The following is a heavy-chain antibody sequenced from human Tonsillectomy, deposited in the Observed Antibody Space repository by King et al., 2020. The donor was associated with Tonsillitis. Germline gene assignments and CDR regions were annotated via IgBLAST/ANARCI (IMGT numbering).Heavy chain of an antibody. V-gene: IGHV1-3*01. J-gene: IGHJ2*01. CDR1: GYTFTSYS. CDR3: ARGGGESNSWYGEADWYFDL. D-gene: IGHD6-13*01. CDR2: INADNGNT. Sequence: VQLVQSGAEVKKPGASVKVSCKAPGYTFTSYSLHWVRQAPGQRHEWMGWINADNGNTKYSQKFQGRVTITRDTSASTVYMELNSLRSEDTAVYYCARGGGESNSWYGEADWYFDLWGRGTLVTVSS.